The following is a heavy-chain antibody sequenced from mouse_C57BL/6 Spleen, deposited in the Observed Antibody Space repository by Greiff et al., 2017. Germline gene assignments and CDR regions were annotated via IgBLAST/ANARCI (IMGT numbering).Heavy chain of an antibody. Sequence: EVKLVESGGGLVKPGGSLKLSCAASGFTFSSYAMSWVRQTPEKRLEWVATISDGGSYTYYPDNVKGRFTISRDNAKKNLYLQMSHLKSEDTAMYYCARRAAQATLDYFDYWGQGTTLTVSS. D-gene: IGHD3-2*02. CDR1: GFTFSSYA. V-gene: IGHV5-4*03. J-gene: IGHJ2*01. CDR3: ARRAAQATLDYFDY. CDR2: ISDGGSYT.